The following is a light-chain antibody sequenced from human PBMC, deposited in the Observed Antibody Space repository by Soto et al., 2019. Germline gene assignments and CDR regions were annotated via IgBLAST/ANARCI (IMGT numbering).Light chain of an antibody. CDR2: EVS. J-gene: IGLJ2*01. V-gene: IGLV2-8*01. CDR1: SSDVGGYNY. Sequence: QSALTQPPSASGSPGQSVTISCTGTSSDVGGYNYVSWYQQHPGKAPKLMIYEVSKRSSGVPDRFSGSKSGNTASLTVSGLQAEDEADYYCSSYAGSRVVFGGGTKLTVL. CDR3: SSYAGSRVV.